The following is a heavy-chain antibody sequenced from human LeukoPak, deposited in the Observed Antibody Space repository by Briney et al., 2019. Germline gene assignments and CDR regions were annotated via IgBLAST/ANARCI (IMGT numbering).Heavy chain of an antibody. CDR1: GFTFSSYA. CDR3: AKGRGLVSPDDH. CDR2: ISNSGGST. J-gene: IGHJ4*02. D-gene: IGHD3/OR15-3a*01. Sequence: QAGGSLRLSCAASGFTFSSYAMSWVRQAPGKGLEWVSAISNSGGSTYYADSVKGRFTISRDNSKNTLYLQMNSLKAEDTAVYYCAKGRGLVSPDDHWGQGTLVTVSS. V-gene: IGHV3-23*01.